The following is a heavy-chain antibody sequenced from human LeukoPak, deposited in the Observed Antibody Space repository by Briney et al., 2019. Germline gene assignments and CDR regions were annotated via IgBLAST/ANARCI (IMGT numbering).Heavy chain of an antibody. Sequence: GGSLRLSCAASGFTFSSYGMRWVRQAPGKGLEWVAFIRYDGSNKYYADSVKGRFTISRDNSKNTLYLQMNSLRAEDTAVYYCAKDRVGVPAAMRYYYYYYIDVWVKGTTVSVSS. J-gene: IGHJ6*03. CDR1: GFTFSSYG. D-gene: IGHD2-2*01. V-gene: IGHV3-30*02. CDR2: IRYDGSNK. CDR3: AKDRVGVPAAMRYYYYYYIDV.